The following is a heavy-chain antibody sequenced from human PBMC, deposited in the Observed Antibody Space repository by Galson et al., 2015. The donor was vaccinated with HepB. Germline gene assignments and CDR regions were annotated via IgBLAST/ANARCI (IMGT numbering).Heavy chain of an antibody. J-gene: IGHJ4*02. Sequence: ETLSLTCTVSGGSVSSGSYYWSWIRQPPGKGLEWIGYIYYSGSTNYNPSLKSRVTISVDTSKNQFSLKLSSVTAADTAVYYCARGVVEAPGPLSGWSNHGGTAMVGFDYWGQGTLVTVSS. CDR1: GGSVSSGSYY. D-gene: IGHD5-18*01. CDR2: IYYSGST. V-gene: IGHV4-61*01. CDR3: ARGVVEAPGPLSGWSNHGGTAMVGFDY.